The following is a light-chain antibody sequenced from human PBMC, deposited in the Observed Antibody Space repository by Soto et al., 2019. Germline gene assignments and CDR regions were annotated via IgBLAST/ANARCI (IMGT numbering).Light chain of an antibody. CDR3: NSYTNTAARV. V-gene: IGLV2-14*01. CDR2: GVS. Sequence: QSVLTQPASVSGSPGQSITISCTGTSSDIGTFNFVSWYQQYPGKAPKLIIFGVSNRPSGVSHRFSGSKSGNTASLTISGLQAEDEADYYCNSYTNTAARVFGTGTKVTVL. CDR1: SSDIGTFNF. J-gene: IGLJ1*01.